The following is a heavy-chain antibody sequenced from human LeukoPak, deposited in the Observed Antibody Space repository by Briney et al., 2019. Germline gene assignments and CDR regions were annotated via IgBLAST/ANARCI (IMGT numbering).Heavy chain of an antibody. CDR3: ARRGYYYDSSGYYRPLHAFDI. D-gene: IGHD3-22*01. J-gene: IGHJ3*02. V-gene: IGHV5-51*03. CDR1: GYSFTSYC. CDR2: IYSGDSDT. Sequence: PGGCLQISCRGSGYSFTSYCNGWVRQMPAEGLEWRGVIYSGDSDTRYSPAFQDQGTISADKSISPAYLQSSSLKASDTAMYYCARRGYYYDSSGYYRPLHAFDIWGQGTMVTVSS.